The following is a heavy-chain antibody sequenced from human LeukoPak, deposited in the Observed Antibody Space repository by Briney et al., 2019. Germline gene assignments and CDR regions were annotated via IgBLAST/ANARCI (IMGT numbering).Heavy chain of an antibody. J-gene: IGHJ4*02. D-gene: IGHD3-3*01. Sequence: GGSLRLSCAASGFTFSSYGMHWVRQAPGKGLEWVAFIRYDGSNKYYADSVKGRFTISRDNSKNTLYLQMNSLRAEDTAVYYCAKDPTPYYDFWSGYFIWYYFDYWGQGTLVTVSS. CDR3: AKDPTPYYDFWSGYFIWYYFDY. CDR2: IRYDGSNK. CDR1: GFTFSSYG. V-gene: IGHV3-30*02.